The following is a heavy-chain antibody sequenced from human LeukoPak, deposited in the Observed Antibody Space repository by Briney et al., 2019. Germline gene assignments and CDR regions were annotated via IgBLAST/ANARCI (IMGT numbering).Heavy chain of an antibody. V-gene: IGHV4-39*07. J-gene: IGHJ4*02. Sequence: SETLSLTCPVSSGSLSNGGYYRGWIRQPPGKGLEWIGSIYYSGTSYYNPSLKSRVTISVDTSNNQFSLNLSSVSAADTAVYYCARAVMVAVAGGRFDYWGQGTLVTVSS. D-gene: IGHD6-19*01. CDR3: ARAVMVAVAGGRFDY. CDR1: SGSLSNGGYY. CDR2: IYYSGTS.